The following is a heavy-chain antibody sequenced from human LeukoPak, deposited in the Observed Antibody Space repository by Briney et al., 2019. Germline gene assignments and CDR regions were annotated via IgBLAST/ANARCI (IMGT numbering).Heavy chain of an antibody. CDR2: VSSDGSDK. J-gene: IGHJ4*03. V-gene: IGHV3-30*04. CDR3: ARAHSASCYAAY. CDR1: GFTFIDYT. Sequence: PGGSLRLSCATSGFTFIDYTMHWVRLAPGEGPEWVALVSSDGSDKQYAASVKGRFTISRDDSKNTVYLDMNTLKDEDTAVYYCARAHSASCYAAYWGHGTRVTVSS. D-gene: IGHD2-2*01.